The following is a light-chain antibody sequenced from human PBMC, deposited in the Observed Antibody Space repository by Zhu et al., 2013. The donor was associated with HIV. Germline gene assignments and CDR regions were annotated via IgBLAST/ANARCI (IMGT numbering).Light chain of an antibody. V-gene: IGKV1-5*03. CDR3: QQFSTYAL. CDR1: QSVESF. Sequence: DIQMTQSPSTLSASVGDRVTITCRASQSVESFLAWYQQRPGQAPKLLIYKSSTLQSGVPSRFLGSGSGTDFTLTIGGLHPDDFATYHCQQFSTYALFGGGTKVEIK. J-gene: IGKJ4*01. CDR2: KSS.